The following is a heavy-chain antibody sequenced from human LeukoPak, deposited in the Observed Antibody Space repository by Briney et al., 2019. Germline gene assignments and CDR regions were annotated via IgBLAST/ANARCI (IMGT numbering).Heavy chain of an antibody. Sequence: GGSLRLSCAASGFTFSSYAMHWVRQAPGKGLEWVAVISYDGSNKYYADSVKGRFTISRDNSKNTLYLQMNSLRAEDTAVYYCARDFCSSTSCYWYGVYYYYYGMDVGGQGPTVTV. D-gene: IGHD2-2*01. CDR1: GFTFSSYA. J-gene: IGHJ6*02. CDR3: ARDFCSSTSCYWYGVYYYYYGMDV. CDR2: ISYDGSNK. V-gene: IGHV3-30-3*01.